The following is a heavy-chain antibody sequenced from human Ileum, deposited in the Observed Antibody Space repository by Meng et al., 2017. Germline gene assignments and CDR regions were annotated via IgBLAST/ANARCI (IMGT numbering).Heavy chain of an antibody. Sequence: GASLKISCAASGFTFSSYAMSWVRQAPGKGLEWVPAISGSGGSTYYADSVKGRFTISRDNSKTTLYLQMNSLRAEDTAVYYCAKEGEWLLGSAEYFQHWGQGTLVTVSS. CDR1: GFTFSSYA. CDR2: ISGSGGST. CDR3: AKEGEWLLGSAEYFQH. J-gene: IGHJ1*01. V-gene: IGHV3-23*01. D-gene: IGHD3-3*01.